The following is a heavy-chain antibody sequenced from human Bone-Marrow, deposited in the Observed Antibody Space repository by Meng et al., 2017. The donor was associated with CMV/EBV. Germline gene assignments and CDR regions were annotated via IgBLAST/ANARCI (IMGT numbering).Heavy chain of an antibody. CDR3: AKDSPLEYYDSSDPGAFDI. Sequence: GESLKISCAASGFTFSNAWMSWVRQAPGKGLEWVSVIYSGGSSTYYADSVKGRFTISRDNSKNTLYLQMNSLRAEDTAVYYCAKDSPLEYYDSSDPGAFDIWGQGTMVTVSS. CDR1: GFTFSNAW. D-gene: IGHD3-22*01. CDR2: IYSGGSST. J-gene: IGHJ3*02. V-gene: IGHV3-23*03.